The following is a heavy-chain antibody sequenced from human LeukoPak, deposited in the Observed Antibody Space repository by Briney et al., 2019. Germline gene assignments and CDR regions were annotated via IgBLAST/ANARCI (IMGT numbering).Heavy chain of an antibody. V-gene: IGHV3-30*02. D-gene: IGHD6-13*01. J-gene: IGHJ4*02. Sequence: PGGSLRLSCAASGYTFSSYGMHWVRQAPGKGLEWVAFIRFDGTKDYADSVKGRFTISRDNSKNTLNLLMNSLRAEDTAVYYCAKDLGYSSSYPFYWGQGTLVTVSS. CDR2: IRFDGTK. CDR3: AKDLGYSSSYPFY. CDR1: GYTFSSYG.